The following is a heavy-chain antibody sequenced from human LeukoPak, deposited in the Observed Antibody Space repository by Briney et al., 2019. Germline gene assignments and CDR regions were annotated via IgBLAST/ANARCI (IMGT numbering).Heavy chain of an antibody. V-gene: IGHV3-30-3*01. J-gene: IGHJ4*02. CDR1: RFTFSSYT. CDR3: VSFYETY. Sequence: GGSLRLSCAASRFTFSSYTMHWVRQAPGKGLEWVALISYDGSNKYYADPVKGRFTISRDNSKNTLYLQMNSLRAEDTAVYYCVSFYETYWGRGTLVTVSS. CDR2: ISYDGSNK. D-gene: IGHD2/OR15-2a*01.